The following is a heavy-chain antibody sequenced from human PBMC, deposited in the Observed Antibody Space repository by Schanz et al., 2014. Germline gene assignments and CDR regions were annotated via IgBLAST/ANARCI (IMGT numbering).Heavy chain of an antibody. D-gene: IGHD5-18*01. V-gene: IGHV3-23*04. CDR3: AKDAENTAMITDYFDY. J-gene: IGHJ4*02. Sequence: EVRLVESGGGVVQPGRSLRLSCAASGFTFSAYAMTWVRQIPGKGLEWVSAISGGGGTTYYTDSVRGRFTISRDNSKTTVYLQMNSLRAEDTAVYYCAKDAENTAMITDYFDYWGQGTLVNVSS. CDR1: GFTFSAYA. CDR2: ISGGGGTT.